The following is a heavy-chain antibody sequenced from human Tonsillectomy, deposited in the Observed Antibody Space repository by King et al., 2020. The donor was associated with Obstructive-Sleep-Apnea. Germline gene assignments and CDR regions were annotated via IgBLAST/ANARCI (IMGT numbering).Heavy chain of an antibody. CDR1: GYIFTSYG. CDR2: ISAYNGNT. J-gene: IGHJ4*02. V-gene: IGHV1-18*04. CDR3: ARDHYDSSAYYPQPSDY. D-gene: IGHD3-22*01. Sequence: QLVQSGAEVKKPGASVRVSCKASGYIFTSYGISWVRQAPGQGLEWMGWISAYNGNTNYAQKLQGRVTMTTDTSTSTAYMELRSLRSDDTAVYYCARDHYDSSAYYPQPSDYWGQGTLVTVSS.